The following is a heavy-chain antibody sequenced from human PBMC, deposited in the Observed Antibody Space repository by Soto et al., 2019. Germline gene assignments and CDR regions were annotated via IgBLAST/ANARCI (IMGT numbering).Heavy chain of an antibody. D-gene: IGHD4-17*01. J-gene: IGHJ6*02. V-gene: IGHV4-39*02. CDR1: GGSISSSTYY. Sequence: PSETLSLTCTVSGGSISSSTYYWDWIRQPPGKGLEWIGAMYYTGNKNYNPSLESRVTMSVDTSKNQLSLKLSSVTPTDTAVYYCAKEIAYGDHTIDYYYGMDVWGQGTTVTVSS. CDR2: MYYTGNK. CDR3: AKEIAYGDHTIDYYYGMDV.